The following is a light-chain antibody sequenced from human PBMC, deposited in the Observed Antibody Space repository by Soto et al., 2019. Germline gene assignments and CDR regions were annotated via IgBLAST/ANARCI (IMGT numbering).Light chain of an antibody. V-gene: IGLV1-51*01. CDR1: SSNI. Sequence: QSVLTQPPSVSAAPGQKVTISCSGSSSNIVSWYQQLPGTPPKLLIYDNNKRPSGIPDRFSGSKSGTSATLGITGLQTGDEADYYCGMWDSSRSVVVFGGGTKLTVL. CDR2: DNN. J-gene: IGLJ2*01. CDR3: GMWDSSRSVVV.